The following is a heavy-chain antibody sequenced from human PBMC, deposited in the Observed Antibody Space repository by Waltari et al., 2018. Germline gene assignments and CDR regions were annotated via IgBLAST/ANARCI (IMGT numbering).Heavy chain of an antibody. CDR3: ARGSAGYVRVWDL. V-gene: IGHV3-7*03. J-gene: IGHJ5*02. D-gene: IGHD2-2*01. CDR1: GFHFPGPG. Sequence: EAQLMESGGGLVQTGGSMRLSCAASGFHFPGPGMTWVRRAPGKGLEWVANIKWDGSATWYAESLSGRFIISRDNARNSLFLQINSPSAEDTAIYYCARGSAGYVRVWDLWGQGTSVTVSS. CDR2: IKWDGSAT.